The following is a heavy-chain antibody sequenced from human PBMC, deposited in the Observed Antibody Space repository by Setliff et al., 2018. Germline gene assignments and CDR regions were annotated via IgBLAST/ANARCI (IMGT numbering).Heavy chain of an antibody. CDR2: NSA. V-gene: IGHV1-18*01. CDR3: ARGPPDFVVVPAAAKFDF. CDR1: GYTFTNFG. Sequence: ASVKVSCKTSGYTFTNFGINWVRQAPGQGLEWMGWNSAYAQKFQGRVTMTTDTPTSIAYMELRSLRSDDTAVYYCARGPPDFVVVPAAAKFDFWGQGTLVTVSS. J-gene: IGHJ4*02. D-gene: IGHD2-2*01.